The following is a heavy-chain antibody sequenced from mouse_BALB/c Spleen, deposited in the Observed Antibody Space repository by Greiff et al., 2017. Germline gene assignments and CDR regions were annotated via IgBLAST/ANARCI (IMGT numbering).Heavy chain of an antibody. CDR3: TRGFYDYDGPFDY. Sequence: QPGSELVRPGASVKLSCKASGYTFTSYWMHWVKQRPGQGLEWIGNIYPGSGSTNYDEKFKSKATLTVDTSSSTAYMQLSSLTSEDSAVYYCTRGFYDYDGPFDYWGQGTTLTVSS. CDR2: IYPGSGST. CDR1: GYTFTSYW. D-gene: IGHD2-4*01. J-gene: IGHJ2*01. V-gene: IGHV1S22*01.